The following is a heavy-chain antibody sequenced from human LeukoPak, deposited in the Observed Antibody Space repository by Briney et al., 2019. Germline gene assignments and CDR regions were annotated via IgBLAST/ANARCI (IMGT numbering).Heavy chain of an antibody. CDR1: GYTFTSYG. V-gene: IGHV1-18*04. J-gene: IGHJ4*02. CDR3: ARNLLNYGSGSYLEDY. D-gene: IGHD3-10*01. CDR2: ISAYNGNT. Sequence: ASVKVSCKASGYTFTSYGISWVRQAPGQGLEWMGWISAYNGNTNYAQKLQGRVTMTIDTSTSTAYMELRSLRSDDTAVYYCARNLLNYGSGSYLEDYWGQGTLVTVSS.